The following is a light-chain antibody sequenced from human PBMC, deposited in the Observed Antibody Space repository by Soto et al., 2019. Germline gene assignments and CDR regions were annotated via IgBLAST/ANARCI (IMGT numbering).Light chain of an antibody. CDR3: QQYGSIPWT. CDR1: QSVSTMS. V-gene: IGKV3-20*01. Sequence: IVLTKSPSTLSLSPGERATLSCRASQSVSTMSLAWYQQKPGQAPRLLTHGASSRATGIPDRFSGSGSGTDFTLTISRLEPEDFAVHYCQQYGSIPWTFGQGTKVDIK. J-gene: IGKJ1*01. CDR2: GAS.